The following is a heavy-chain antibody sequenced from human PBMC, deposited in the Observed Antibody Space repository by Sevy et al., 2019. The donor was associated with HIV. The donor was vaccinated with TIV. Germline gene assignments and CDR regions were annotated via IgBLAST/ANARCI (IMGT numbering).Heavy chain of an antibody. Sequence: GGSLRLSCAASGFTFSSYGMHWVRQAPGKGLEWVALIWYGGSSKYYADSVKGRFTISRDNSKNTLYLQMNSLRAEDMAVYYCASGAYYYASRTENFDYWGQGTLVTVSS. CDR1: GFTFSSYG. CDR2: IWYGGSSK. D-gene: IGHD3-10*01. V-gene: IGHV3-33*01. CDR3: ASGAYYYASRTENFDY. J-gene: IGHJ4*02.